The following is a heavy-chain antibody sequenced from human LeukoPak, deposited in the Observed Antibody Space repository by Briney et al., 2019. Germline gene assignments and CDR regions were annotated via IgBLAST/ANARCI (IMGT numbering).Heavy chain of an antibody. CDR2: IYYSGST. Sequence: SETLSLTCTVSGGSVNNYYWSWIRQPPGKGLEWIGYIYYSGSTYYNPSLKSRVTISVDTSKNQFSLKLSSVTAADTAVYYCARVVSTVTTPWVPKLDYGMDVWGQGTTVTVSS. J-gene: IGHJ6*02. D-gene: IGHD4-11*01. CDR3: ARVVSTVTTPWVPKLDYGMDV. CDR1: GGSVNNYY. V-gene: IGHV4-59*02.